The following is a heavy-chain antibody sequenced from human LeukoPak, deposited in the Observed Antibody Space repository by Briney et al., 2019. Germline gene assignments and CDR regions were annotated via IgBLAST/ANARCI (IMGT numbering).Heavy chain of an antibody. CDR1: GGSISSSSYY. CDR3: ARDWYYDSSGYQHRGGYYFDY. V-gene: IGHV4-39*07. J-gene: IGHJ4*02. Sequence: PSETLSLTCTVSGGSISSSSYYWGWIRQPPGKGLEWIGSIYYSGSTYYNPSLKSRVTMSVDTSKNQFSLKLSSVTAADTAVYYCARDWYYDSSGYQHRGGYYFDYWGQGTLVTVSS. D-gene: IGHD3-22*01. CDR2: IYYSGST.